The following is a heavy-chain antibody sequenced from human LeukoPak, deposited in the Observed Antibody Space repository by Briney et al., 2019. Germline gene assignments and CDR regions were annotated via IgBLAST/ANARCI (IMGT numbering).Heavy chain of an antibody. CDR2: ISAYNGNT. CDR3: ASGVRSNKMPWSLDY. V-gene: IGHV1-18*01. Sequence: ASVKVSCKASGYTFTSYGISWVRQAPGQGLEWMGWISAYNGNTNYAQKLQGRVTMTTDTSTSTAYMELRSLRSDDTAVYYCASGVRSNKMPWSLDYWGQGTLVTVSS. CDR1: GYTFTSYG. D-gene: IGHD4-11*01. J-gene: IGHJ4*02.